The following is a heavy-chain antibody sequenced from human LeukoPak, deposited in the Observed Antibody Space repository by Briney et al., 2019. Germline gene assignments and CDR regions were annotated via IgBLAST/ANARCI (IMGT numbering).Heavy chain of an antibody. J-gene: IGHJ3*02. V-gene: IGHV4-59*08. CDR1: GGSISSYY. CDR2: IYYSGST. CDR3: AIAVTTGRAFDI. D-gene: IGHD4-17*01. Sequence: SETLSLTCTVSGGSISSYYWSWIRQPPGKGLEWIGYIYYSGSTNYNPSLKSRVTISVDTSKNQFSLKLSSVTAADTAVYYCAIAVTTGRAFDIWGQGTMVTVSS.